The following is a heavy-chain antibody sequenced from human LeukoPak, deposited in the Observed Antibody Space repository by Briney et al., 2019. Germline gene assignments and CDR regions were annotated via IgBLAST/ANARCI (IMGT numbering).Heavy chain of an antibody. J-gene: IGHJ4*02. D-gene: IGHD6-19*01. CDR3: VSIRLDGYYFDY. CDR2: INHSGST. Sequence: SETLSLTCAVYGGSFSGYYWSWIRQPPGKGLEWIGEINHSGSTNYNPSLKSRVTISVDTSKNQFSLKLSSVTAADTAVYYCVSIRLDGYYFDYWGQGTLVTVSS. CDR1: GGSFSGYY. V-gene: IGHV4-34*01.